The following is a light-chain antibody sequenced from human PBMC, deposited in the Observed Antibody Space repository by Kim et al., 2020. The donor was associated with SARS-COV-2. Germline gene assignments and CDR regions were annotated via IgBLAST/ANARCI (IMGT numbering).Light chain of an antibody. J-gene: IGLJ1*01. Sequence: GQSITISCTGPSSDVGGHNYVSWYQQHPGKAPKLMIHAVSNRPSGVSNRFSGSKSGNTASLTISGLQAEDEADYYCSSYTSSNSYVFGTGTKVTVL. CDR1: SSDVGGHNY. CDR2: AVS. V-gene: IGLV2-14*03. CDR3: SSYTSSNSYV.